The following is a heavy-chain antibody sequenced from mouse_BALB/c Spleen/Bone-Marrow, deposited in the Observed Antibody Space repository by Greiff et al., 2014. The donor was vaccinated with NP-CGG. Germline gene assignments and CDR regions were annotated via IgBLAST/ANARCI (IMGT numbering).Heavy chain of an antibody. CDR3: ARAAYRYDVTCFAY. D-gene: IGHD2-14*01. CDR2: IWAGGST. CDR1: GFSLTSYG. J-gene: IGHJ3*01. Sequence: VQLQESGPGLVAPSQSLSITCTVSGFSLTSYGVHWVRQPPGKGLEWLGVIWAGGSTNYNSALMSRLSISKDNSKSQVFLKMTSLQTDDTAIYFCARAAYRYDVTCFAYWGEGTLVIVSA. V-gene: IGHV2-9*02.